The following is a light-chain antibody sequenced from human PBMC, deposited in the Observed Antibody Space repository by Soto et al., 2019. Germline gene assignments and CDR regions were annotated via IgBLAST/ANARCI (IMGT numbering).Light chain of an antibody. Sequence: QSVLTQPASVSGSPGQSITISCTGTSSDVGGYNYVSWYQHHPGKAPKFMIYDVNKRPSGVPDRFSGSKSGNTASLTISGLQAEDEADYYCCSYAGGYSWVFGGGTQLTVL. J-gene: IGLJ3*02. CDR1: SSDVGGYNY. V-gene: IGLV2-11*01. CDR3: CSYAGGYSWV. CDR2: DVN.